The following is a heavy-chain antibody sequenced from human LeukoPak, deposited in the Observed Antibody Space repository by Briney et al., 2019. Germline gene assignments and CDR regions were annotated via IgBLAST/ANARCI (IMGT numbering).Heavy chain of an antibody. CDR3: VKGSVIAAAGHFDY. CDR2: ISSNGGST. CDR1: GFTFSSYA. Sequence: PGGSLRLSCSASGFTFSSYAMHWVRQAPGKGLEYVSAISSNGGSTYYADSVKGRFTISRDNSKNTLYLQMSSLRAEDTAVCYCVKGSVIAAAGHFDYWGQGTLVTVSS. V-gene: IGHV3-64D*06. D-gene: IGHD6-13*01. J-gene: IGHJ4*02.